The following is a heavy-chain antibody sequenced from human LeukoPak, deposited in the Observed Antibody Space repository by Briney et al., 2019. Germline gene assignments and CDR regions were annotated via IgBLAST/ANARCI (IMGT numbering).Heavy chain of an antibody. D-gene: IGHD2-21*01. CDR3: ARVSISAALDY. Sequence: PGGSLRLSCAASGFTFSSHWMHWVRQAPGKGLVWVSRINSDGSWTTYADSVKGRFTISRDNARNTLYLQMNSLRAEDKAVYYCARVSISAALDYWGQGTLVTVSS. J-gene: IGHJ4*02. CDR2: INSDGSWT. CDR1: GFTFSSHW. V-gene: IGHV3-74*03.